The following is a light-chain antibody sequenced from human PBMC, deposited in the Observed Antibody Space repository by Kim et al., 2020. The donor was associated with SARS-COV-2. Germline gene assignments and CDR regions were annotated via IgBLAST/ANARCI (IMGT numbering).Light chain of an antibody. V-gene: IGKV3-11*01. CDR2: DAS. J-gene: IGKJ2*01. CDR3: QQRNSWPRT. Sequence: EIVLTQSPATLSLSPGERATLSCRASQSVSSHVAWYQHKFGQAPRLLIYDASNRATGIPARFSGSGSGTDFTLTISSLEPEDFAVYYCQQRNSWPRTFGQGTKLEI. CDR1: QSVSSH.